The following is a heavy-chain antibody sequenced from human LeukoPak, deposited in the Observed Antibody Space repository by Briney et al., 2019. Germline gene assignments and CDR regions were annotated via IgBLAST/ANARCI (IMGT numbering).Heavy chain of an antibody. V-gene: IGHV3-23*01. D-gene: IGHD5-12*01. J-gene: IGHJ4*02. Sequence: PGGSLRLSCADSGITFSSYWMSWVRQAPGKGLEWVSAISGSGGSTYYADSVKGRFTISRDNAKNSLYLQMNSLRAEDTAVYYCATQRWVATTPLDYWGQGTLVTVSS. CDR2: ISGSGGST. CDR3: ATQRWVATTPLDY. CDR1: GITFSSYW.